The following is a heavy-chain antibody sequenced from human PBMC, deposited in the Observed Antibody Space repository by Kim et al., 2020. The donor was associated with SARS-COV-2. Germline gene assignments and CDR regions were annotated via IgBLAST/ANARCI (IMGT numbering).Heavy chain of an antibody. J-gene: IGHJ4*02. CDR1: GFIFSDYA. D-gene: IGHD3-16*01. CDR2: ISHDGTKK. Sequence: GGSLRLSCAASGFIFSDYALHWVRQAPGKGLEWISFISHDGTKKDYRDSVQGRLSISRDNSRQTFSLQMTSLVREDTAVYYCVKDAHKHDFLSRASDFWGQGVLVTVSS. CDR3: VKDAHKHDFLSRASDF. V-gene: IGHV3-30*18.